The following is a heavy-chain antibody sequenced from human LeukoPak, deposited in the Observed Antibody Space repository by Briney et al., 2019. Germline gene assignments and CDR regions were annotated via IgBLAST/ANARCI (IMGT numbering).Heavy chain of an antibody. CDR1: GGSISSYY. D-gene: IGHD6-13*01. J-gene: IGHJ4*02. Sequence: SETLSLTCTVSGGSISSYYWTWIRQPPGKGLEWIGYIYYSGTTYYNPSLKSRVTISVDTSKNQFSLKLSSVTAADTAVYYCARHPSSLAAADDYWGQGTLVTVSS. V-gene: IGHV4-59*08. CDR2: IYYSGTT. CDR3: ARHPSSLAAADDY.